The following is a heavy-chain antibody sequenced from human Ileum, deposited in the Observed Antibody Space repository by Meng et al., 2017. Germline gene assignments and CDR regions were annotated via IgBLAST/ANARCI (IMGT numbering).Heavy chain of an antibody. CDR3: ATSNDRDVYYLGY. CDR2: IFQSGRT. CDR1: GTW. V-gene: IGHV4-4*02. Sequence: QVQLQEPGPRRVEPSGTLSLTCAVSGTWWSWVRQPPGKGLEWIGEIFQSGRTNYNPSLKSRVTISIDKSKSQISLQLSAVTAADTAVYSCATSNDRDVYYLGYWGQGTLVTVSS. J-gene: IGHJ4*02. D-gene: IGHD3-22*01.